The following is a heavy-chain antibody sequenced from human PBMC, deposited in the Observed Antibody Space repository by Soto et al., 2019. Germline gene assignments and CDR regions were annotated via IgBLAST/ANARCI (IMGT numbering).Heavy chain of an antibody. J-gene: IGHJ6*02. D-gene: IGHD4-17*01. V-gene: IGHV2-26*01. CDR3: ARMNVDSYQFYYAMDV. Sequence: SGPTLVNPTETLTLTCTVSGFSLTTGKMGVSWIRQPPGKALEWLAHIFSDNERSYSTSPQGRLTISKDTSGSQVVLSMTNVDPVDTATYYCARMNVDSYQFYYAMDVWGQGTTVTVSS. CDR2: IFSDNER. CDR1: GFSLTTGKMG.